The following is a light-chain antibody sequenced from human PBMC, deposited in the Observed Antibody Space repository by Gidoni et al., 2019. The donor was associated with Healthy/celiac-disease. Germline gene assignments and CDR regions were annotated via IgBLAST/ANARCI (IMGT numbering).Light chain of an antibody. CDR3: QQFDSWPLA. V-gene: IGKV3-15*01. CDR2: DAS. CDR1: QSVSTN. Sequence: DIVMTQSPATLSASPGEGATLSCRASQSVSTNVAWYQQQRGQAPRLIISDASSRPPGISARFSGSGSGTEFSLSISSLESEDFAVYYCQQFDSWPLAFGPGT. J-gene: IGKJ3*01.